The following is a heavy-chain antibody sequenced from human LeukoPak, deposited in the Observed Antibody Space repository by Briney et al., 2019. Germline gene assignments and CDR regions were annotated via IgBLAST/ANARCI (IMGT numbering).Heavy chain of an antibody. CDR3: AGQDSSGFSYFDY. CDR2: VYHGGSS. J-gene: IGHJ4*02. V-gene: IGHV4-38-2*02. Sequence: SETLSLTCTVSGYSISSGFYWGWIRQPPGKGLEWIGNVYHGGSSYYNPSLKSRVTMSVDTSKNQFSLNLYSVTAADTAVYYCAGQDSSGFSYFDYWGQGTLVTVSS. CDR1: GYSISSGFY. D-gene: IGHD6-19*01.